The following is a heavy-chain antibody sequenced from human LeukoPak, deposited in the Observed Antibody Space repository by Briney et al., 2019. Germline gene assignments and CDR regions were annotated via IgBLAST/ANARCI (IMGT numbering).Heavy chain of an antibody. J-gene: IGHJ4*02. CDR2: IYHSGST. D-gene: IGHD2-15*01. Sequence: PSETLSLICAVSGYSISSGYYWGWIRQPPGKGLEWIGSIYHSGSTYYNPSLKSRVTISVDTSKNQFSLNLSSVTAADTAVYYCARLTYCSGGTCFGLDFDYWGQGTLVTVSS. CDR3: ARLTYCSGGTCFGLDFDY. V-gene: IGHV4-38-2*01. CDR1: GYSISSGYY.